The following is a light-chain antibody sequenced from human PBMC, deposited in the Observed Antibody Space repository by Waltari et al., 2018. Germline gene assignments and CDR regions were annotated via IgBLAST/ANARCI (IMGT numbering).Light chain of an antibody. V-gene: IGKV1-33*01. J-gene: IGKJ4*01. CDR1: QDIKKS. CDR3: QQYHSVPLT. CDR2: DAS. Sequence: DIHMTQSSSSLSAPVGDRVTITCQASQDIKKSLNWFHQKAGKAPKVLIFDASNSQTGAPSRFSGSGSGTDFTFIISSLQPEDMGTYYCQQYHSVPLTFGGGTKVEIK.